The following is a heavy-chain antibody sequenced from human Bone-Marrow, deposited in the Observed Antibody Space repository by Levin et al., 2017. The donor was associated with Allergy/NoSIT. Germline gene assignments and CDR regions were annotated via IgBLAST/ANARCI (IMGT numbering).Heavy chain of an antibody. D-gene: IGHD6-19*01. CDR1: GFTFSDSY. CDR2: IRYSGSFT. J-gene: IGHJ4*02. Sequence: GESLKISCAASGFTFSDSYMSWVRQAPGKGLEWVSYIRYSGSFTNYADSVKGRFTISRDNAKNSLYLQMNSLRAEDTAVYVCTRGDSSGLTDYWGQGTLVTVSS. CDR3: TRGDSSGLTDY. V-gene: IGHV3-11*05.